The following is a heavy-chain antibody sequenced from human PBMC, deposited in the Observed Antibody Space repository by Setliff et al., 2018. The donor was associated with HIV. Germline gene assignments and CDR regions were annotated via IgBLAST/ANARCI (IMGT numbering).Heavy chain of an antibody. CDR3: ASLITVAGTLDS. D-gene: IGHD6-19*01. V-gene: IGHV3-30*04. Sequence: LRLSCSASVFPFSTYAMHWVRQAPGKGLEWVAVISDDGSNKYYADSVKGRFTVSRDNSENTVYLQMNSLRAEDTAVYYCASLITVAGTLDSWGQGTLVTVSS. J-gene: IGHJ4*02. CDR2: ISDDGSNK. CDR1: VFPFSTYA.